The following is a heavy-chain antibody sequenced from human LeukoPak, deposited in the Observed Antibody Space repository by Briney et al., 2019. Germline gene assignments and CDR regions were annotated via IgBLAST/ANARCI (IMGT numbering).Heavy chain of an antibody. CDR3: AGSILLWFGEDAFDI. CDR1: GGSISSYY. CDR2: IYYSGST. Sequence: SETLSLTCTVSGGSISSYYWSWIRQPPGKGLEWIGYIYYSGSTNYNPSLKSRVTISVDTSKNQFSLKLSSVTAADTAVYYCAGSILLWFGEDAFDIWGQGTMVTVPS. J-gene: IGHJ3*02. V-gene: IGHV4-59*08. D-gene: IGHD3-10*01.